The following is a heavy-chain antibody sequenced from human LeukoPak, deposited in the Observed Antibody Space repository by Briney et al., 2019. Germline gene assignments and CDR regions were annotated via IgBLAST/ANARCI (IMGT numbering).Heavy chain of an antibody. V-gene: IGHV1-8*01. Sequence: GASVKVSCKASGYTFTNYDINWMRQATGQGLEWMGWMNPNSGNTGYAQKFQGRVTMTRNTSISTAYMELSRLRSDDTAVYYCARRIAGRLINDAFDIWGQGTMVTVSS. J-gene: IGHJ3*02. CDR3: ARRIAGRLINDAFDI. CDR1: GYTFTNYD. D-gene: IGHD6-6*01. CDR2: MNPNSGNT.